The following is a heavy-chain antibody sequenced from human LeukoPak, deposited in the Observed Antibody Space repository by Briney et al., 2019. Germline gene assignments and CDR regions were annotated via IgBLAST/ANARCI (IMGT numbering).Heavy chain of an antibody. D-gene: IGHD7-27*01. Sequence: ASVKVSCKASGYTFTGYFMHWVRQAPGQGLEWMGRINPNSGGTNYAQKFQGRVTMTRDTSISTPYMELSGLRSDDTAVYYCARDLSSTSNWELDYWGQGTLVTVSS. V-gene: IGHV1-2*06. J-gene: IGHJ4*02. CDR3: ARDLSSTSNWELDY. CDR2: INPNSGGT. CDR1: GYTFTGYF.